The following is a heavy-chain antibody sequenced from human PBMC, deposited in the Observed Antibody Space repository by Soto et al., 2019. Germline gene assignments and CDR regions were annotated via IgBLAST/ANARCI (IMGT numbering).Heavy chain of an antibody. J-gene: IGHJ4*02. CDR3: AKLGLLYYYDSSGYYPGPADY. D-gene: IGHD3-22*01. V-gene: IGHV3-30*18. CDR2: ISYDGNNK. CDR1: GFTFSSYG. Sequence: QVQLVESGGGVVQPGRSLRLSCAASGFTFSSYGMHWVRQAPGKGLEWVAVISYDGNNKYYEDSVKGRFAISRDNSKNTLYRQMNGLSSEDTDVYYCAKLGLLYYYDSSGYYPGPADYWGQGTLVTVSS.